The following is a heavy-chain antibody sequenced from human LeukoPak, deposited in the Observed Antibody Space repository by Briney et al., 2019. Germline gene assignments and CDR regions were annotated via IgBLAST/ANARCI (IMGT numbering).Heavy chain of an antibody. CDR3: ARLSNSGYARNYFHY. CDR2: INWSGGST. CDR1: GFTFSPYW. D-gene: IGHD5-12*01. J-gene: IGHJ4*02. V-gene: IGHV3-20*04. Sequence: PGGSLRLSCAASGFTFSPYWMSWVRQAPGKGLEWVSGINWSGGSTGYAGSVKGRFTISRDKAKNSLYLQMNSLRAEDTALYYCARLSNSGYARNYFHYWGQGTLVTVSS.